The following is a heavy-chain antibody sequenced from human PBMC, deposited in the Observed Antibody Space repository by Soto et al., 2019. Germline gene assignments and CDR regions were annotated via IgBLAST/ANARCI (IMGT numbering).Heavy chain of an antibody. CDR1: GYTFTGYD. Sequence: ASVKVSCKASGYTFTGYDMHWVLQAPGQGLEWMGWINPNSGGTDYAQKFQGRVTMTRDTSISTAYMELSRLRSDDTAVYYCASDGICGSDWWSSYAFDIWGQGTMVTVSS. V-gene: IGHV1-2*02. CDR3: ASDGICGSDWWSSYAFDI. J-gene: IGHJ3*02. CDR2: INPNSGGT. D-gene: IGHD2-21*02.